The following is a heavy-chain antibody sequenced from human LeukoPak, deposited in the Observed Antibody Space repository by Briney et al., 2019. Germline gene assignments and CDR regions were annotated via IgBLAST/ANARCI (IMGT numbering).Heavy chain of an antibody. D-gene: IGHD5-12*01. CDR2: IIPILGIA. CDR1: GGTFSSYT. J-gene: IGHJ4*02. Sequence: ASVKVSCKASGGTFSSYTISWVRQAPGQGLEWMGRIIPILGIANYAQKFQGRVTITADKSTSTAYMELSSLRSEDTAVYYCARGRGYDPSLFDYWGQGTLVTVSS. CDR3: ARGRGYDPSLFDY. V-gene: IGHV1-69*02.